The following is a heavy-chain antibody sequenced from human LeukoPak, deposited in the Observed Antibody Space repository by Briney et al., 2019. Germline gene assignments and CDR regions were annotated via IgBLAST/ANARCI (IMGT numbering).Heavy chain of an antibody. V-gene: IGHV3-7*03. Sequence: PGGSLRLSCAASGFTFSSYGMHWVRQAPGKGLEWVANIDQDGSERSYVDSVKGRFSISRGNAHNSLYLQMNSLRAEDTAVYYCAKDPLKVQRDIVVVPAAIRDYYYYYGMDVWGQGTTVTVSS. CDR3: AKDPLKVQRDIVVVPAAIRDYYYYYGMDV. CDR2: IDQDGSER. J-gene: IGHJ6*02. D-gene: IGHD2-2*01. CDR1: GFTFSSYG.